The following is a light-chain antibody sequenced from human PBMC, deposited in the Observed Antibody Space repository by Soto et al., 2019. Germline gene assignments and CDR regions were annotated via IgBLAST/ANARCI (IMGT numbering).Light chain of an antibody. J-gene: IGKJ4*01. CDR1: ESVGTN. CDR2: DAS. CDR3: QQRSSWPPPT. Sequence: IVLTQSPATLSLSPGERATLSCRASESVGTNLAWYKEKPGQAPRLLIYDASNRATGIPPRFSGSGSGTDFTLTISSLEPEDFAVYYCQQRSSWPPPTFGGGTKVEI. V-gene: IGKV3-11*01.